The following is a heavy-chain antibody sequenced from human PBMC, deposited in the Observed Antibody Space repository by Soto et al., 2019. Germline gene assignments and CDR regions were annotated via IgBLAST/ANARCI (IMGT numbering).Heavy chain of an antibody. CDR3: TRDPADIWGRINY. Sequence: QVHLVQSGGGVVQPGRSLRLSCAASGFTFTNHAMHWVRQAPGQGLEWVAVISYDGNNKYYTDSVEGRFSISRDNSENTLYRQMKSRRVEETAMYYCTRDPADIWGRINYWGQGTLVTVPS. V-gene: IGHV3-30-3*01. CDR1: GFTFTNHA. D-gene: IGHD2-15*01. CDR2: ISYDGNNK. J-gene: IGHJ4*02.